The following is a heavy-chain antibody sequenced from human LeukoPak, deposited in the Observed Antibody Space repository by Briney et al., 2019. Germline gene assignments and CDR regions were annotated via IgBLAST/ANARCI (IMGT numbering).Heavy chain of an antibody. Sequence: ASVNVSCMPSRYTFTSYVNNWVRQAPGQGVEWMGWMNPNSGNTDYAQKFQGRVTLTRTTSISTAYMELSSLRSDDTAVYYCARAIYYYDSSGYLGYFDYWGQGTLVTVSS. CDR1: RYTFTSYV. J-gene: IGHJ4*02. D-gene: IGHD3-22*01. V-gene: IGHV1-8*03. CDR3: ARAIYYYDSSGYLGYFDY. CDR2: MNPNSGNT.